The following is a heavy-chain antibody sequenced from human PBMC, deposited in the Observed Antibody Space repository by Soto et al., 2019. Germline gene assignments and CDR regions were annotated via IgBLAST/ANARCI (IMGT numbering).Heavy chain of an antibody. Sequence: PGESLKISCAASGFTFSDSWMGWVRQAPGKGLEWVANIKQGGSQTLYQGSLRGRLVISRDNTLNTLYLHVTGLRAEDTAVYYCVRESTWLRHYDYWGQGTVVTVSS. CDR2: IKQGGSQT. CDR3: VRESTWLRHYDY. V-gene: IGHV3-7*01. CDR1: GFTFSDSW. J-gene: IGHJ4*02. D-gene: IGHD5-12*01.